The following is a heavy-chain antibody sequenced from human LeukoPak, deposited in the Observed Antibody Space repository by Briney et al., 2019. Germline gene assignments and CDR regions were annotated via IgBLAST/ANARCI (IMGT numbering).Heavy chain of an antibody. V-gene: IGHV3-23*01. CDR2: ISGSDGTT. D-gene: IGHD3-3*01. Sequence: GGSLRLSCADSGFTVSVYSMSWVRQAPGKGLEWVSTISGSDGTTYYADSVKGRFTISRDNSKNTLYLQMSSLRAEDTAVYYCAKENTIFGVVTRFDCWGQGTLLAVSS. J-gene: IGHJ4*02. CDR1: GFTVSVYS. CDR3: AKENTIFGVVTRFDC.